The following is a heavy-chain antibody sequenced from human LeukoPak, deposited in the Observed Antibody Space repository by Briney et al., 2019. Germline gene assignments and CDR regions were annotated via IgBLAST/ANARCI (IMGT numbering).Heavy chain of an antibody. D-gene: IGHD3/OR15-3a*01. CDR1: GFTFSSYG. V-gene: IGHV3-33*01. J-gene: IGHJ5*02. CDR2: IWYDGSNK. CDR3: ARDRDGWTP. Sequence: GGSLRLSCAASGFTFSSYGMHWVRQAPGKGLEWVAVIWYDGSNKYYADSVKGRFTISRGNSKNTLYLQMNSLRAEDTAVYYCARDRDGWTPWGQGTLVTVSS.